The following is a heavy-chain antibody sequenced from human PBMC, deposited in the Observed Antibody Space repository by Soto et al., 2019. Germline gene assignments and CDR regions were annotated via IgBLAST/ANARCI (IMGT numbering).Heavy chain of an antibody. CDR2: INPSGGST. Sequence: ASVKVSCKASGYTFTSYYRHWVRQAPGQGLEWMGIINPSGGSTSYAQKFQGRVTMTRDTSTSTVYMELSSLRSEDTAAYYCARARTRAYYYDSSGPNDAFDIWGQGTMVTVSS. CDR1: GYTFTSYY. CDR3: ARARTRAYYYDSSGPNDAFDI. J-gene: IGHJ3*02. V-gene: IGHV1-46*01. D-gene: IGHD3-22*01.